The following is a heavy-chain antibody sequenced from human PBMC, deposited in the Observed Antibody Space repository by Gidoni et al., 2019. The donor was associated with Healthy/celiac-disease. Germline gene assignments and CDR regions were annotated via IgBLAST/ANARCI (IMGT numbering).Heavy chain of an antibody. CDR2: IDCDEDK. V-gene: IGHV2-70*04. CDR3: ARMVYTAGYSSSWYYCDY. D-gene: IGHD6-13*01. J-gene: IGHJ4*02. Sequence: QVTTKANGPALLKPTQTLTLTCTFPGFSLRTSGMRVSWIRQLPGKALEWLERIDCDEDKSYSTAVKTRVTIAKDTSKTQVGLNMNNMDPVGTGTYYWARMVYTAGYSSSWYYCDYGGQGTLVTVSS. CDR1: GFSLRTSGMR.